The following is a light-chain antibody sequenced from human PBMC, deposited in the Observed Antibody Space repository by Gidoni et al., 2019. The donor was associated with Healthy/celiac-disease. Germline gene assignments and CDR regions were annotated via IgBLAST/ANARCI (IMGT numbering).Light chain of an antibody. CDR2: GAS. CDR1: QSVSSSY. V-gene: IGKV3-20*01. Sequence: EIVLTQSPGTLSLSPGERATLSCRASQSVSSSYLAWYQQKPGQAPRLLIYGASSRATGIPDRFSGSGSGTDFTLTISRLEPEDFAVYYCQQYGSSPPSSFGQXTKLEIK. J-gene: IGKJ2*04. CDR3: QQYGSSPPSS.